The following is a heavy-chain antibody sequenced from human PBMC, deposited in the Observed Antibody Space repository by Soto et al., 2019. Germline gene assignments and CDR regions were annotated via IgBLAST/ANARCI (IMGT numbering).Heavy chain of an antibody. CDR1: GGSITSSY. CDR3: ARGEDAFFYYGLDV. J-gene: IGHJ6*02. Sequence: SETLSLTCTVSGGSITSSYWSWIRRPPGKGLGWIAYIYDTGISGYTPSTSYNPSLKSRVTMSVDTAKSQFSLKLTSVTAADTAVYYCARGEDAFFYYGLDVWGQGITVTVSS. CDR2: IYDTGISGYTPST. V-gene: IGHV4-59*01.